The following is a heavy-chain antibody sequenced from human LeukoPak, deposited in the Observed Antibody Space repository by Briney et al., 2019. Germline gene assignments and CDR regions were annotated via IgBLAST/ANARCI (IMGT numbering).Heavy chain of an antibody. Sequence: PGGSLSLSCAASGFTSSSYAMSWVRQAPGKGLEWVPLISSSGGSTYYADSVKGGFTISRDNAKNMLWLQMNSLRAEDTAVYYCAKDLSVDSYFDYWGQGTLVTVSS. CDR3: AKDLSVDSYFDY. D-gene: IGHD2-15*01. CDR2: ISSSGGST. V-gene: IGHV3-23*01. J-gene: IGHJ4*02. CDR1: GFTSSSYA.